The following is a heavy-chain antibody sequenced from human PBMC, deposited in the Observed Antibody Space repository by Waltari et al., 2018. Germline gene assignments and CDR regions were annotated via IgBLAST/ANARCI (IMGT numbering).Heavy chain of an antibody. D-gene: IGHD6-25*01. CDR2: IIPIFGTA. CDR3: ARCGGISYYYGMDV. J-gene: IGHJ6*02. Sequence: QVQLVQSGAEVKKPGASVKVSCKASGYTFTSYDINWVRQAPGQGLEWMGGIIPIFGTANYAQKFQGRVTITADESTSTAYMELSSLRSEDTAVYYCARCGGISYYYGMDVWGQGTTVTVSS. CDR1: GYTFTSYD. V-gene: IGHV1-69*01.